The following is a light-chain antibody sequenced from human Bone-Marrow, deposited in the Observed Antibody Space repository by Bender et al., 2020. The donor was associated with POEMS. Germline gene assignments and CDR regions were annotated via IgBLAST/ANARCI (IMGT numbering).Light chain of an antibody. CDR2: DDS. V-gene: IGLV3-21*02. Sequence: SYVLTQPPSVSVAPGQTGRIACGGNNIGSKSVHWYQQKPGQAPVLVVYDDSGRPSGVSNRFSGSRSGNTASLTISGLQAEDEADYYCCSYAHLTTSVVFGGGTKLSVL. J-gene: IGLJ2*01. CDR1: NIGSKS. CDR3: CSYAHLTTSVV.